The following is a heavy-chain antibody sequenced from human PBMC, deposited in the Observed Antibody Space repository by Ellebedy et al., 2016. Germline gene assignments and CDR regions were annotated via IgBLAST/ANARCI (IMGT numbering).Heavy chain of an antibody. CDR1: GFTFSDYY. CDR3: ARDTSDYGGGAGD. J-gene: IGHJ4*02. V-gene: IGHV3-11*05. Sequence: GGSLRLSXAASGFTFSDYYMSWIRQAPGKGLEWVSYISSSSSYTNYADSVKGRFTISRDNAKNSLYLQMNSLRAEDTAVYYCARDTSDYGGGAGDWGQGTLVTVSS. CDR2: ISSSSSYT. D-gene: IGHD4-23*01.